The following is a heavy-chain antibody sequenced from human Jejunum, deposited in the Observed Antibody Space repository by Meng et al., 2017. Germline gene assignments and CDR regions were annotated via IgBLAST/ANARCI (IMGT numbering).Heavy chain of an antibody. J-gene: IGHJ4*02. CDR1: GGSITTDW. D-gene: IGHD5-12*01. V-gene: IGHV4-4*02. CDR3: ARGATGTRPFDY. CDR2: IWHSGAS. Sequence: QVPREESGPGLVKPSGTRSLTCAVSGGSITTDWWNWVRQPPGKGLEWIGEIWHSGASNYNPSLRSRVTISVDKSKNQLSLELASLTAADTAVYYCARGATGTRPFDYWGQGTLVTVFS.